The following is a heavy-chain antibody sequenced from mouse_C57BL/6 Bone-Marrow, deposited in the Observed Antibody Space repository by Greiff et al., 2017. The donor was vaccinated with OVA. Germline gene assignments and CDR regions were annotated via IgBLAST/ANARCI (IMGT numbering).Heavy chain of an antibody. J-gene: IGHJ2*01. CDR3: TTYRY. Sequence: SGAELVRPGASVKLSCTASGFNIKDDYMHWVKERPEQGLAWIGWIDPENGDTEYASKFLGKATITADTASKTVYLHLSSLTSEDTAVYYCTTYRYWGQGTTLTVSS. CDR1: GFNIKDDY. CDR2: IDPENGDT. V-gene: IGHV14-4*01.